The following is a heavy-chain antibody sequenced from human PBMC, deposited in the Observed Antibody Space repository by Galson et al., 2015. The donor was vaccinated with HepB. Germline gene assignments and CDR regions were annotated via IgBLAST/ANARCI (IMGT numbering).Heavy chain of an antibody. D-gene: IGHD3-3*01. J-gene: IGHJ6*03. V-gene: IGHV7-4-1*02. CDR1: GYTFTDYV. CDR3: ARSPLRFLDWLPYYDYYYMDV. Sequence: SVKVSCKAPGYTFTDYVVNWARQAPGQGLEWMGWMNTNTGKPTYAPGFAGRFVFSLDTSVTTAYLQISSLETDDTAVYYCARSPLRFLDWLPYYDYYYMDVWGEGTTVTVSS. CDR2: MNTNTGKP.